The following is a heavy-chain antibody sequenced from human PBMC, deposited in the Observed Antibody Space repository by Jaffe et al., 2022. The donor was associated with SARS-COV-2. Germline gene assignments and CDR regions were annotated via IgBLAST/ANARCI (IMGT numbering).Heavy chain of an antibody. D-gene: IGHD5-18*01. Sequence: EVQLVESGGGLVQPGGSLRLSCAASGFTFRVDWMSWVRQAPGKGLEWVACIKQDGREKYYVDSVKGRFTISRDDAKNSLYLQMNSLRAEDTAVYYCASLDTAMFGGQWGESYWGQGTLVTVSS. V-gene: IGHV3-7*01. J-gene: IGHJ4*02. CDR1: GFTFRVDW. CDR2: IKQDGREK. CDR3: ASLDTAMFGGQWGESY.